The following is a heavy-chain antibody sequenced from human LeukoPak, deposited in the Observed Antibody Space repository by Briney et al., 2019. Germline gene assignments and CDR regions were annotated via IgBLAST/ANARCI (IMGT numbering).Heavy chain of an antibody. V-gene: IGHV3-53*01. CDR2: IYSGGST. D-gene: IGHD5-12*01. CDR1: GFTVSSNY. CDR3: ARANEWLRYFDY. J-gene: IGHJ4*02. Sequence: GGSLRPSCAASGFTVSSNYMSWVRQAPGKGLEWVPVIYSGGSTSYADSVKGRFTISRDNSRNTLYLQMNSLRAEDTAVYYCARANEWLRYFDYWGQGTLVTISS.